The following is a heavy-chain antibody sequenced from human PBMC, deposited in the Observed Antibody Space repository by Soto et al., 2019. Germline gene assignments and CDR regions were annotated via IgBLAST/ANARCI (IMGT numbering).Heavy chain of an antibody. V-gene: IGHV3-33*01. CDR2: IWYDASKQ. Sequence: GGSLGLSCETSGVSLRVYGMHWVRQAPGKGLEWVAVIWYDASKQFYAASVEGRFTISRDNSKAILYLQMNSLRAEDTAVYYCAAWAEGATEVHWGQGTLVTVPS. CDR3: AAWAEGATEVH. D-gene: IGHD2-15*01. CDR1: GVSLRVYG. J-gene: IGHJ4*02.